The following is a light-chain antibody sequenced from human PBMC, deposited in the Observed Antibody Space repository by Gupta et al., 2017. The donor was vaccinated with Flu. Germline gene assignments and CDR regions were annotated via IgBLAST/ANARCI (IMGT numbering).Light chain of an antibody. Sequence: FPATLSVSPGDRATLACRASQSVSNNLAWYQQKPGQAPRLLIYDASTTATGIPPRFSGSGSGTEFTLTSSSVQSEDFAVYFWQQYDDSLTFGAGTTVGIK. CDR2: DAS. J-gene: IGKJ4*01. CDR3: QQYDDSLT. V-gene: IGKV3-15*01. CDR1: QSVSNN.